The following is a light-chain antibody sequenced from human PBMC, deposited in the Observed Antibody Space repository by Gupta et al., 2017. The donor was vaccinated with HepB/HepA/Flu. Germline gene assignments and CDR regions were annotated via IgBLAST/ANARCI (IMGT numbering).Light chain of an antibody. J-gene: IGKJ1*01. CDR3: QQYNDWPPRT. Sequence: EIVMTQSPASLSVSPGERATLSCRASQSVSSNLAWYQHKPGQAPRLLIYGATTRATGIPARFSGSGSGTEFTLTISGLQSEDFAVYYCQQYNDWPPRTFGQGTKVEIK. CDR1: QSVSSN. CDR2: GAT. V-gene: IGKV3-15*01.